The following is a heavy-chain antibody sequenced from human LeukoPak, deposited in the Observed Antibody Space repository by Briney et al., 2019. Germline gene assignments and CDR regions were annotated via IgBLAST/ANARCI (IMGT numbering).Heavy chain of an antibody. CDR1: GFTFSGHW. Sequence: GGSLRLSCAVSGFTFSGHWMFWVRQAPGKGLVWVSSTNSDGSSTGYTDSVKGRFTVSRDNSKNTLYLQMNSLRAEDTAVYYCARGDYVWGSYRPTGAFDIWGQGTMVTVSS. J-gene: IGHJ3*02. CDR2: TNSDGSST. V-gene: IGHV3-74*01. CDR3: ARGDYVWGSYRPTGAFDI. D-gene: IGHD3-16*02.